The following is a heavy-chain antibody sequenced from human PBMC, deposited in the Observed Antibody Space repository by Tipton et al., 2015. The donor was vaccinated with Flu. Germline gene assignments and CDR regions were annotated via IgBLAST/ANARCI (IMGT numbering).Heavy chain of an antibody. Sequence: LRLSCTVSGGSISSYYWSWIRQPPGKGLEWIGYIYYSGSTNYNPSLKSRVTISVDTSKNQFSLKLSSVTAADTAVYYCARKYYYGSGRVPTFDYWGQGTLVTVPS. V-gene: IGHV4-59*12. CDR2: IYYSGST. D-gene: IGHD3-10*01. CDR1: GGSISSYY. J-gene: IGHJ4*02. CDR3: ARKYYYGSGRVPTFDY.